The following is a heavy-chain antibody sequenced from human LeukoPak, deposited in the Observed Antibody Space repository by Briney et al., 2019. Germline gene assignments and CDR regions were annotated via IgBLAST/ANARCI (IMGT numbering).Heavy chain of an antibody. D-gene: IGHD3-16*01. Sequence: GGSLRLSCAASGFTFSRYGMHWVRQAPGKGLEWVAYLQYDGSNQQYADSVKGRIAISRDNSMNTLYLQMNSLRAEDTAVYYCAKVRWGSDNALDSWGQGTLVTGSS. V-gene: IGHV3-30*02. CDR3: AKVRWGSDNALDS. CDR1: GFTFSRYG. CDR2: LQYDGSNQ. J-gene: IGHJ4*02.